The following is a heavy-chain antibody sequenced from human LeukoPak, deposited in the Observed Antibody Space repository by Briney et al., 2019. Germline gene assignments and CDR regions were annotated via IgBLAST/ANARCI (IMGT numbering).Heavy chain of an antibody. V-gene: IGHV3-23*01. CDR2: MKGTGEK. Sequence: GGSLTLSCAASGLSFSSFAMSWVRQGPARGLEWLSSMKGTGEKFYADSVRGRFTLSRDDSRNTVYLQLDNLRVEDTAVCYCARASWVSSADAVRWGQGTVVTVSS. D-gene: IGHD6-19*01. J-gene: IGHJ4*02. CDR1: GLSFSSFA. CDR3: ARASWVSSADAVR.